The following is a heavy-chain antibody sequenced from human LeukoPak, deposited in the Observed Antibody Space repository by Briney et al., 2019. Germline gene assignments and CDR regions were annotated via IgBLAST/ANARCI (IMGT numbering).Heavy chain of an antibody. CDR1: GFTFSSYV. Sequence: GGSLRLSCAASGFTFSSYVMSWGRRAPGEGLEWVSGISAGGGSTYYSDSVKGRFTISRDNSKNTLSLQMNSLRVEDTAVYYCAKNVAHKSYGMDVWGKGTTVTVSS. J-gene: IGHJ6*04. CDR2: ISAGGGST. CDR3: AKNVAHKSYGMDV. D-gene: IGHD2-21*01. V-gene: IGHV3-23*01.